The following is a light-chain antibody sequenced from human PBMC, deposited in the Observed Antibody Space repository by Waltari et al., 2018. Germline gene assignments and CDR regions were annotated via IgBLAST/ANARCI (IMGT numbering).Light chain of an antibody. CDR1: RSVFYSPNNKNY. V-gene: IGKV4-1*01. Sequence: DIVMTQSPDSLAGSLGERATINCKSSRSVFYSPNNKNYLSWYQQKPGQPPKLLIYWASTRESGVPARVSGSESGTDFSLAIDSLQAEDVSLYYCQQYYGSPFTFGGGTKVEIK. CDR3: QQYYGSPFT. J-gene: IGKJ4*01. CDR2: WAS.